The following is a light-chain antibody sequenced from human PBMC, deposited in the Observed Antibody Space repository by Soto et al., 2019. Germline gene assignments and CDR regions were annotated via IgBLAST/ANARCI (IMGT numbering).Light chain of an antibody. CDR3: QQYNNWPPGT. V-gene: IGKV3-15*01. CDR1: QSINTN. Sequence: ETVMTQSPATLSVSPGERATLSCRASQSINTNLAWYQQKPGQAPRLLMYGASTRATGIPARFSGSGSGTEFTLTISSLQSEDFAVYYCQQYNNWPPGTFGQGTKVEIK. J-gene: IGKJ1*01. CDR2: GAS.